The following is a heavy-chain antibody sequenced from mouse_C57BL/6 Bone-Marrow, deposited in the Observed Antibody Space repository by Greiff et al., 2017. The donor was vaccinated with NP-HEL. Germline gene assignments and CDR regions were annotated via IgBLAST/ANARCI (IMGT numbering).Heavy chain of an antibody. D-gene: IGHD2-5*01. CDR3: ARGGDSNYVPYYAMDY. V-gene: IGHV1-55*01. CDR1: GYTFTSYW. CDR2: IYPGSGST. Sequence: QVHVKQSDAELVKPGASVKISCKASGYTFTSYWITWVKQRPGQGLEWIGDIYPGSGSTNYNEKFKSKATLTVDTSSSTAYMQLSSLTSEDSAVYYCARGGDSNYVPYYAMDYWGQGTSVTVSS. J-gene: IGHJ4*01.